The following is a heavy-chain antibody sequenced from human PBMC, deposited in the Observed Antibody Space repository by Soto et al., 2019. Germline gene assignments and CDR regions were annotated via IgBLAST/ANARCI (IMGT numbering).Heavy chain of an antibody. Sequence: SETLSLTCTVSGGSISSYYWSWIRQPPGKGLEWIGYIYYSGSTNYNPSLKSRVTISVDTSKNQFSLKLSSVTAADTAVYYFARYIVVVVAATPYVWFDPWGQGTLVTVSS. J-gene: IGHJ5*02. CDR2: IYYSGST. V-gene: IGHV4-59*01. D-gene: IGHD2-15*01. CDR1: GGSISSYY. CDR3: ARYIVVVVAATPYVWFDP.